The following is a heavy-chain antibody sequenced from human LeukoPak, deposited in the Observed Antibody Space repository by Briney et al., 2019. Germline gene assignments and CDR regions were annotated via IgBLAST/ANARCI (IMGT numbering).Heavy chain of an antibody. CDR3: ARTARGCSRCSGDFQH. V-gene: IGHV4-30-2*02. D-gene: IGHD3-10*02. J-gene: IGHJ1*01. CDR2: IYHSGST. CDR1: GGSISSGGYY. Sequence: SETLSLTCTVSGGSISSGGYYWSWIRQPPGKGLEWIGYIYHSGSTYYNPSLKSRVTISVDTSKNQFSLKLSSVTAADTAVYYCARTARGCSRCSGDFQHWGQGTLVTVSS.